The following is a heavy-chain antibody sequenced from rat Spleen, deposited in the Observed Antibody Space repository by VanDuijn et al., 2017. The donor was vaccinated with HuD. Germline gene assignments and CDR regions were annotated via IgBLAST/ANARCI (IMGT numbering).Heavy chain of an antibody. Sequence: EVQLVESGGDLVQPGRSLKLSCAASGFTFSDYYMAWVRQAPTKGLEWVATISYDGSSTYYRDSVKGRFTISRDNAKSTLYLQMDSLRSEDTATYYCARQGTTVTWGQGVMVTVSS. CDR2: ISYDGSST. J-gene: IGHJ2*01. CDR1: GFTFSDYY. CDR3: ARQGTTVT. V-gene: IGHV5-7*01. D-gene: IGHD1-1*01.